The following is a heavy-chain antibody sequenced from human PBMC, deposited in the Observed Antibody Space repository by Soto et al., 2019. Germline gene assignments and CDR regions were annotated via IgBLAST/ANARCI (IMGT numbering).Heavy chain of an antibody. Sequence: LRLYCAASGFSFSSYAMSWVRQPPGRGLEWVSPISGGGANTQYAESVKGRFTISRDNSRNTLHLQMSFLRADDTALYYCAKERYCSATSCYGGFDVWGQGTVLTVSS. D-gene: IGHD2-2*01. V-gene: IGHV3-23*01. J-gene: IGHJ3*01. CDR1: GFSFSSYA. CDR3: AKERYCSATSCYGGFDV. CDR2: ISGGGANT.